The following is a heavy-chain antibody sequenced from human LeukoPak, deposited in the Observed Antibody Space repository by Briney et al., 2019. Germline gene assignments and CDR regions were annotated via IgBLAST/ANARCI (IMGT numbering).Heavy chain of an antibody. J-gene: IGHJ4*02. D-gene: IGHD4-23*01. CDR2: FSTTGGST. V-gene: IGHV3-23*01. Sequence: GWSLRLSCAASGFSFNNYAMSWDGHAQRKGLEWDSAFSTTGGSTYYADSVKGRLTVSKDNSNNTLSLQMDSLRVEDTALYDCAKDWTTVVTPIVYYFDSWGQGTLVTVSS. CDR3: AKDWTTVVTPIVYYFDS. CDR1: GFSFNNYA.